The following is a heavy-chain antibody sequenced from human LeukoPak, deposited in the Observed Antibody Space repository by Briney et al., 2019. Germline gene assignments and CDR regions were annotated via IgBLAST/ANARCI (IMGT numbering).Heavy chain of an antibody. CDR3: ARAYCSGGTCYHYFDY. D-gene: IGHD2-15*01. CDR2: INSDGSST. J-gene: IGHJ4*02. Sequence: GGSLRLSCAASGFTFSSYWMHWVRQAPGKGLVWVSRINSDGSSTTYADSVKGLFTISRDNAKNTLYLQMNSLRAEDTAVYYCARAYCSGGTCYHYFDYWGQGALVTVSS. CDR1: GFTFSSYW. V-gene: IGHV3-74*01.